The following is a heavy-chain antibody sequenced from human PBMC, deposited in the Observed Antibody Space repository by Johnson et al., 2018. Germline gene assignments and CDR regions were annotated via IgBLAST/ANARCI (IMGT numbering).Heavy chain of an antibody. V-gene: IGHV3-73*01. Sequence: EVQLVESGGGLVQPGGSLKLSCAASGFTFSGSAMQWVRQASGKGLEWVGRIRSKANSYATAYAASVKGRFTISRDDSKNTAYLQLNSLKTEDTAVYYCTRHQNPGDDGPNYDYSGWDVWGQGTTVTVSS. CDR2: IRSKANSYAT. D-gene: IGHD4-17*01. J-gene: IGHJ6*02. CDR1: GFTFSGSA. CDR3: TRHQNPGDDGPNYDYSGWDV.